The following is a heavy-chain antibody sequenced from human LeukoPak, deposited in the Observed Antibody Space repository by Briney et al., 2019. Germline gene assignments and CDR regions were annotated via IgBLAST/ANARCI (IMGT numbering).Heavy chain of an antibody. J-gene: IGHJ5*02. CDR3: ARDFGHGDYVGPRCFDT. CDR1: VGTFRCYA. Sequence: SVNVSFKSSVGTFRCYAISWLRQAPGQGLDWMGRIIPIFCIANNAHKFQGRVSITADKSTSTAYMEQSSLRSEETAVYYCARDFGHGDYVGPRCFDTWGQGTLVTVSS. D-gene: IGHD4-17*01. V-gene: IGHV1-69*04. CDR2: IIPIFCIA.